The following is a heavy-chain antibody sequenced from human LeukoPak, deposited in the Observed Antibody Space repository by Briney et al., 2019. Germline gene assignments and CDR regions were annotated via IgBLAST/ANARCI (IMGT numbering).Heavy chain of an antibody. CDR1: GYTFTSYG. V-gene: IGHV1-18*01. CDR3: AREETNYYDSSGYFYYFDY. Sequence: ASVKVSCKASGYTFTSYGISWVRQAPGQGLEWMGWISAYNGNTNYAQKLQGRVTMTTDTSTSTAYMALRSLRSDDTAVYYCAREETNYYDSSGYFYYFDYWGQGTLVTVSS. CDR2: ISAYNGNT. J-gene: IGHJ4*02. D-gene: IGHD3-22*01.